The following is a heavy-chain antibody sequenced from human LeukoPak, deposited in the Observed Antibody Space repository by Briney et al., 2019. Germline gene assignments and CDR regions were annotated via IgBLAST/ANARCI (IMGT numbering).Heavy chain of an antibody. V-gene: IGHV4-59*01. Sequence: KPSETLSVTCTVSGGSISSDCWSWIRQPPGKGLEWIGYIYYSGSTNYNPSLKSRVTISVDTSKNQFSLKLSSVTAADTAVYYCARDRGYCSGGSCYRWFDPWGQGPLVTVSS. CDR2: IYYSGST. CDR1: GGSISSDC. D-gene: IGHD2-15*01. J-gene: IGHJ5*02. CDR3: ARDRGYCSGGSCYRWFDP.